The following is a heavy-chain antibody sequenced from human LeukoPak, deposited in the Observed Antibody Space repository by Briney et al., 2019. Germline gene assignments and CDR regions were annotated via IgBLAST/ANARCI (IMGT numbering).Heavy chain of an antibody. CDR2: ISPNGGAE. CDR1: GYTFTSFD. CDR3: ARGSASGTSGINH. D-gene: IGHD2-8*01. V-gene: IGHV1-18*04. J-gene: IGHJ5*02. Sequence: ASVKVSCKASGYTFTSFDITWVRQAPGEGLEWMGRISPNGGAENYAQKLRGRVTMTTDTSTSTASMELRSLRSDDTAVYYCARGSASGTSGINHWGRGTLVTVSS.